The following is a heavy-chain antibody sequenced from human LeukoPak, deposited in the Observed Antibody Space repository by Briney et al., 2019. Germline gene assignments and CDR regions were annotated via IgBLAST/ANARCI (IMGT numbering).Heavy chain of an antibody. CDR1: GFTVSSNY. CDR3: ARALLGYSSSWYHFDY. V-gene: IGHV3-53*01. Sequence: PGGSLRLSCAASGFTVSSNYMSWVRQAPGKGLEWVSVIYSGGSTYYADSVKGRFTISRDNSKNTLYLQMNSLRAEDTAVYYCARALLGYSSSWYHFDYWGQGTLVTVSS. CDR2: IYSGGST. J-gene: IGHJ4*02. D-gene: IGHD6-13*01.